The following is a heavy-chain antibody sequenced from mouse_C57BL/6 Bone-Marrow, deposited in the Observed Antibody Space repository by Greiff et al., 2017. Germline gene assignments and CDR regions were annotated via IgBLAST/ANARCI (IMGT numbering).Heavy chain of an antibody. CDR3: ARGVAIYYDYDVLLAMDY. CDR1: GYTFTSYW. J-gene: IGHJ4*01. CDR2: IYPGSGST. D-gene: IGHD2-4*01. V-gene: IGHV1-55*01. Sequence: VQLQQPGAELVKPGASVKMSCKASGYTFTSYWITWVKQRPGQGLEWIGDIYPGSGSTNYNEKFKSKATLTVDTSSSTAYMQLSSLTSEDSAVYYCARGVAIYYDYDVLLAMDYWGQGTSVTVSS.